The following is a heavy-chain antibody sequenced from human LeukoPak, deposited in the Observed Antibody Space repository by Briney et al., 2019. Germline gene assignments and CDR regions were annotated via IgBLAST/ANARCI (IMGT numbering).Heavy chain of an antibody. CDR2: IYTSGST. D-gene: IGHD3-22*01. Sequence: SETLSLTCSVSGGSISCYYWSWIPQTAGKGLEWIGRIYTSGSTNYNPSLKSRVTMSVDTSKNQFSLKLSSVTAADTAVYYCARASYDSWFDPWGQGTLVTVSS. CDR1: GGSISCYY. CDR3: ARASYDSWFDP. J-gene: IGHJ5*02. V-gene: IGHV4-4*07.